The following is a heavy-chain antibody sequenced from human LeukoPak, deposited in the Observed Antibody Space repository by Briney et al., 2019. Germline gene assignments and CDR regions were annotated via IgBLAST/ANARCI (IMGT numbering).Heavy chain of an antibody. CDR2: INPNSGGT. Sequence: ASVKVSCKASGYTFTGYYMHWVRQAPGQGLELMGWINPNSGGTNYAQKFQGRVTMTRDTSISTAYMALSRLRSDDTAVYYCARDRGYCSGGSCYYFDYWGQGTLVTVSS. D-gene: IGHD2-15*01. J-gene: IGHJ4*02. CDR3: ARDRGYCSGGSCYYFDY. CDR1: GYTFTGYY. V-gene: IGHV1-2*02.